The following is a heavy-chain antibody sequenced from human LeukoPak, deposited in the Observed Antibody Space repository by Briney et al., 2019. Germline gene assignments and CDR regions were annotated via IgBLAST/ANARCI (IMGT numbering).Heavy chain of an antibody. J-gene: IGHJ3*02. D-gene: IGHD5-18*01. Sequence: GGSLRLSCAASGFTFSGYSMAWVRQAPGKGLDWVSSISSSNNYIYYADSVKGRFTISRDNSKNSLYLQMNSLRAEDTAVYYCASALVTVDAFDIWGQGKVDPVSS. CDR2: ISSSNNYI. CDR3: ASALVTVDAFDI. V-gene: IGHV3-21*01. CDR1: GFTFSGYS.